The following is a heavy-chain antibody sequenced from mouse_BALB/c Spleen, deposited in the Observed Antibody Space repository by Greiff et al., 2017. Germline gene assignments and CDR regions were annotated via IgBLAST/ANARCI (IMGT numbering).Heavy chain of an antibody. Sequence: DVKLQESGAELVKPGASVKLSCTASGFNIKDTYMHWVKQRPEQGLEWIGRIDPANGNTKYDPKFQGKATITADTSSNTAYLQLSSLTSEDTAVYYCARGYDGWYFDVWGAGTTVTVSS. CDR2: IDPANGNT. J-gene: IGHJ1*01. CDR3: ARGYDGWYFDV. CDR1: GFNIKDTY. V-gene: IGHV14-3*02. D-gene: IGHD2-14*01.